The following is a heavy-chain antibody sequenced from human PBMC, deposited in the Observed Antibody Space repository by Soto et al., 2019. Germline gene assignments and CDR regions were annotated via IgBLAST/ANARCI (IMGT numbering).Heavy chain of an antibody. D-gene: IGHD2-8*01. J-gene: IGHJ4*02. CDR3: ARERCTNGVCYTGSYFDY. CDR2: ISSSSSYI. Sequence: GGSLRLSCAASGFTFSSYSMNWVRQAPGKGLEWVSSISSSSSYIYYADSVKGRFTISRDNAKNSLYLQMNSLRAEDTAVYYCARERCTNGVCYTGSYFDYWGQGTLVTVSS. CDR1: GFTFSSYS. V-gene: IGHV3-21*01.